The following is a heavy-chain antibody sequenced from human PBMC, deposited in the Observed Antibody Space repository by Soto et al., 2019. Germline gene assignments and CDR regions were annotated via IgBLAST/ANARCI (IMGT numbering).Heavy chain of an antibody. CDR2: ISAHNGDT. CDR3: ARDWSRYYDSSGLMWFY. V-gene: IGHV1-18*01. Sequence: ASVKVSCKASGYTFTSYGISWVRQAPGQGLEWVGWISAHNGDTRYAQNLQGRITMTTDTFTNTAYMELTSLTSDDTAVYYCARDWSRYYDSSGLMWFYWGQGTLVTVSS. J-gene: IGHJ4*02. CDR1: GYTFTSYG. D-gene: IGHD3-22*01.